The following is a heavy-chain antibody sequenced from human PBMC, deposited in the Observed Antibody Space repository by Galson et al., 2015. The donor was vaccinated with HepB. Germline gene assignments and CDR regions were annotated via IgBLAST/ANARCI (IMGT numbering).Heavy chain of an antibody. J-gene: IGHJ3*02. Sequence: SVKVSCRASGYTFTSYYMHWVRQAPGQGLEWMGIINPSGGSTSYAQKFQGRVTMTRDTSTSTVYMELSSLRSEDTAVYYCARDDHDSSGSWAFDTWGQGTMVTVSS. V-gene: IGHV1-46*01. D-gene: IGHD3-22*01. CDR3: ARDDHDSSGSWAFDT. CDR1: GYTFTSYY. CDR2: INPSGGST.